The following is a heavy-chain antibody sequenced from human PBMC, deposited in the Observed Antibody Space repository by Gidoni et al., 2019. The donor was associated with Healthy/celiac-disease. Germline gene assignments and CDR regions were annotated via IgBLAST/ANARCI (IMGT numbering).Heavy chain of an antibody. V-gene: IGHV1-69*01. D-gene: IGHD2-21*02. Sequence: QVQLVQSGAEVKKPGSSVKVSCKASGGTFSSYAISWVRQAPGQGLEWMGGIIPIFGTANYAQKFQGRVTITADESTSTAYMELSSLRSEDTAVYYCAREVPYCGGDCLYYFDYWGQGTLVTVSS. CDR1: GGTFSSYA. CDR3: AREVPYCGGDCLYYFDY. CDR2: IIPIFGTA. J-gene: IGHJ4*02.